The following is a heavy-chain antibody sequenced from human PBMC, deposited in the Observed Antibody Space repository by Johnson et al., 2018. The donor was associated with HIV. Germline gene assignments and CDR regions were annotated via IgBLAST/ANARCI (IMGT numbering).Heavy chain of an antibody. CDR2: INWNGGST. D-gene: IGHD6-19*01. Sequence: VQLVESGGGLVQPGRSLRLSCAASGFTFDDYAMHWVRQAPGKGLEWVSGINWNGGSTGYADSVKGRCTISRDNVKNSLYPQINSLRVEDTALYYCATTRLSTGWYAFNIWGQGTMVTVSS. V-gene: IGHV3-9*01. CDR3: ATTRLSTGWYAFNI. CDR1: GFTFDDYA. J-gene: IGHJ3*02.